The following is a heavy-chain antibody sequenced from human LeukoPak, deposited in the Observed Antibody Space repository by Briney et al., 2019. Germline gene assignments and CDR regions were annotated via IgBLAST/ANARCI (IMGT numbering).Heavy chain of an antibody. CDR3: AREVGTTRWFDP. J-gene: IGHJ5*02. Sequence: SETLSLTCNVSGSSISNYYWTWIRQPAGKGLEWIGRIHTSGNTNYNPSLNSRVTMSVDTSKNQFSLRLNSVTAADTAVYYCAREVGTTRWFDPWGQGTLVTVSS. CDR2: IHTSGNT. D-gene: IGHD1/OR15-1a*01. V-gene: IGHV4-4*07. CDR1: GSSISNYY.